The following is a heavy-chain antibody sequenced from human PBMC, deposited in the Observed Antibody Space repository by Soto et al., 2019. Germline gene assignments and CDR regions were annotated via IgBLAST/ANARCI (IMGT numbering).Heavy chain of an antibody. CDR2: IYPGDSDT. CDR1: GYSFTSYW. CDR3: ARLDLSSSGWYQVDY. Sequence: GESLKISCKGSGYSFTSYWIGWVCQMPGKGLEGMGIIYPGDSDTRYSPSFQGQVTISADKSISTAYLQWSSLKASDTAMYYCARLDLSSSGWYQVDYWGQGTLVTVSS. D-gene: IGHD6-19*01. J-gene: IGHJ4*02. V-gene: IGHV5-51*01.